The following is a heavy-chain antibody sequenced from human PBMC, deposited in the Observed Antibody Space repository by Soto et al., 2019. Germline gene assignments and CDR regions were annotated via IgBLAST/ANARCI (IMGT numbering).Heavy chain of an antibody. J-gene: IGHJ5*01. CDR2: ISSSSNYI. CDR3: ARDRGSEVFDS. Sequence: GGSLRLSCAASVFNFTVYSMNWVRQAPGKGLEWISSISSSSNYIHYRDSVRGRFTISRDNAKNSLYLQLDNLKVEDTAVYFCARDRGSEVFDSWGQGTLITV. D-gene: IGHD5-12*01. CDR1: VFNFTVYS. V-gene: IGHV3-21*01.